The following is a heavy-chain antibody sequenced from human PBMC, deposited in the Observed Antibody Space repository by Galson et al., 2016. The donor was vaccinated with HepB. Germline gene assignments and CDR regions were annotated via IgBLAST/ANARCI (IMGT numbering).Heavy chain of an antibody. V-gene: IGHV3-33*01. CDR3: ARLSGESGPDY. CDR2: IRYDGSNK. Sequence: SLRLSCAASGFTFSSYGMHWVRQAPGKGLEWVAVIRYDGSNKYYADSVKGRFTISRDNSKNTLYLQMNSLRAEDTAVYYCARLSGESGPDYWGQGTLVTVSS. D-gene: IGHD3-10*01. J-gene: IGHJ4*02. CDR1: GFTFSSYG.